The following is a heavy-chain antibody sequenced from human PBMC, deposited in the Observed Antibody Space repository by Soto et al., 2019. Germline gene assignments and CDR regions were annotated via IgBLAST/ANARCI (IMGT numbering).Heavy chain of an antibody. J-gene: IGHJ4*02. CDR1: GYTFTSYA. Sequence: GASVKVSCKASGYTFTSYAMHWVRQAPGQRLEWMGWINAGNGNTKYSQKFQGRVTITRDTSASTAYMELSSLRSEDTAVYYCARGLSRYSNYVALDYWGQGTLVTVSS. D-gene: IGHD4-4*01. CDR2: INAGNGNT. CDR3: ARGLSRYSNYVALDY. V-gene: IGHV1-3*01.